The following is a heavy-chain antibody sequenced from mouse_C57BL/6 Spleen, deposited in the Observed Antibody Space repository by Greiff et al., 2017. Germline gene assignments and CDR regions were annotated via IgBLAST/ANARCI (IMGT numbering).Heavy chain of an antibody. D-gene: IGHD1-1*01. Sequence: DVKLQESGPELVKPGASVKIPCKASGYTFTDYNMDWVKQSHGKSLEWIGDINPNNGGTIYNQKFKGKATLTVDKSSSTAYMELRSLTSEDTAVYYCARWGTTVNAMDYWGQGTSVTVSS. CDR1: GYTFTDYN. CDR2: INPNNGGT. V-gene: IGHV1-18*01. J-gene: IGHJ4*01. CDR3: ARWGTTVNAMDY.